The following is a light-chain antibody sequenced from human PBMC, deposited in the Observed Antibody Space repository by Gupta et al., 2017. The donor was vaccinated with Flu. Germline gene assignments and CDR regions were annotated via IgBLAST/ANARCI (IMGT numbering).Light chain of an antibody. CDR1: QSISNR. CDR3: LQDSNYSRT. J-gene: IGKJ4*02. CDR2: EAS. V-gene: IGKV1-5*03. Sequence: IPMHQSPSTLSASVGDRVTITCRASQSISNRLAWYQQKPGKAPKFLIYEASSLESGVPSRFSGSGSGTEFTLTISSLQPDDFATYYRLQDSNYSRTFGEGTKVEIK.